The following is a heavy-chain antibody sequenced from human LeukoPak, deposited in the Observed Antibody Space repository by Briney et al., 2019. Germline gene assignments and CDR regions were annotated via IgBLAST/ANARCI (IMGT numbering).Heavy chain of an antibody. CDR2: INDRGTT. J-gene: IGHJ4*02. V-gene: IGHV4-34*01. D-gene: IGHD3-10*01. CDR1: GGPFSGYF. Sequence: KTSETLSLTCAVYGGPFSGYFWNWIRQTPGKGLEWIGEINDRGTTNYNPSLKGRITISVDTSKKHFFLQLTSVTAADTAVYYCARGGYGSESCYNVISYYWGQGTQITVSS. CDR3: ARGGYGSESCYNVISYY.